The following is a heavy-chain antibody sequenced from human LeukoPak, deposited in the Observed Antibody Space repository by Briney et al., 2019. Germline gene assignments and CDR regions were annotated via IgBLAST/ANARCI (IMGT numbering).Heavy chain of an antibody. D-gene: IGHD3-22*01. J-gene: IGHJ4*02. CDR2: ISGSGGST. Sequence: GGSLRLPCAASGFTFSSYAMSWVRQAPGKGLEWVSAISGSGGSTYYADSVKGRFTISRDNSKNTLYLQMNSLRAEDTAVYYCAKAATMIVVVITTYWGQGTLVTVSS. V-gene: IGHV3-23*01. CDR1: GFTFSSYA. CDR3: AKAATMIVVVITTY.